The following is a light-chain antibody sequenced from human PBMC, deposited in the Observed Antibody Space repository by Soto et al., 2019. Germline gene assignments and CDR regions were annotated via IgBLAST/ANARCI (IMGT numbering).Light chain of an antibody. CDR1: SSDVGSYNF. CDR3: CSYAGTSSYV. Sequence: QSVLTQPASVSGSPGQSITISCAGTSSDVGSYNFVSWYQQHPGRAPKLMIYEVTKRPSGVSSRFSGSKSGNTASLTISGLQAEDEADDYCCSYAGTSSYVFGTGTKVTVL. J-gene: IGLJ1*01. CDR2: EVT. V-gene: IGLV2-23*02.